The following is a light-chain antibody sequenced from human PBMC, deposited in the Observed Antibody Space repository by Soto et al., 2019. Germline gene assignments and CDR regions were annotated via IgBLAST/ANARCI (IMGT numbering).Light chain of an antibody. CDR1: QSVSSY. J-gene: IGKJ2*01. CDR3: QQRSNWRYT. Sequence: EIVLTQSPATLSLSPGERATISCRASQSVSSYLAWYQQKPGQAPRLLIYDASNSATGIPARFSGSGSWTDFTLTISSLEPEDFAVYYCQQRSNWRYTFGQGTKLEIK. V-gene: IGKV3-11*01. CDR2: DAS.